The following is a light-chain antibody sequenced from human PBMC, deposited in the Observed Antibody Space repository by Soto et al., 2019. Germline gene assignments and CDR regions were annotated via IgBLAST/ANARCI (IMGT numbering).Light chain of an antibody. V-gene: IGKV2-30*01. Sequence: DVVMTQSPLSLPVTLGQPAPISCRSSQGLVYRNGNSFLGWFFQRPGQSLRRLIYYVSTRDFGVPDRLSGGGGGAGCTLHISGVEAEDVVVYYCVQSTHWPHSFGQGTKLEIK. CDR2: YVS. J-gene: IGKJ2*01. CDR3: VQSTHWPHS. CDR1: QGLVYRNGNSF.